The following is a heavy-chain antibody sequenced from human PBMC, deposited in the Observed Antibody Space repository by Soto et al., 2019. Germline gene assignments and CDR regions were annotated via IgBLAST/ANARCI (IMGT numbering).Heavy chain of an antibody. CDR2: FNLSGSN. J-gene: IGHJ6*02. CDR3: ARGVKRSRWYGGAKSYSNGMDV. CDR1: GGSFRGYY. D-gene: IGHD6-13*01. V-gene: IGHV4-34*01. Sequence: SEPLSLTCAVYGGSFRGYYWSWIRQPPGKGWERFGEFNLSGSNNYNPTLKSRVTISVDTSKNQFSLKLSSVTAADTAVDYCARGVKRSRWYGGAKSYSNGMDVWGQGTPVTVSS.